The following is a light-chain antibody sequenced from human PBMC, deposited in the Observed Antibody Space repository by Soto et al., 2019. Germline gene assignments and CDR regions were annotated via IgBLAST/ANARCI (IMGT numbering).Light chain of an antibody. CDR2: EVN. CDR1: SSDVGGYNY. Sequence: QSALTQPPSASGSPGQSVTISCTGTSSDVGGYNYVSWYQQHPGKVPKLMVYEVNKRPSGFPDRFSGSKSGNTASLTVSGLQAEDEDDYYCTSYAGGNNVFGTGTKLTVL. J-gene: IGLJ1*01. V-gene: IGLV2-8*01. CDR3: TSYAGGNNV.